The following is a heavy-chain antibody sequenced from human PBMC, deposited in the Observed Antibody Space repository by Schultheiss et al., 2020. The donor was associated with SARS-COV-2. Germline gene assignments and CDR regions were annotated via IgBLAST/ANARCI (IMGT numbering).Heavy chain of an antibody. J-gene: IGHJ6*03. V-gene: IGHV4-59*08. CDR2: IYYSGST. CDR3: ARRKRQSPYYYYYMDV. Sequence: SETLSLTCTVSGGSISSYYWSWIRQPPGKGLEWIGYIYYSGSTNYNPSLKSRVTISVDTSKNRFSLKLSSVTAADTAVYYCARRKRQSPYYYYYMDVWGKGTTVTVSS. CDR1: GGSISSYY.